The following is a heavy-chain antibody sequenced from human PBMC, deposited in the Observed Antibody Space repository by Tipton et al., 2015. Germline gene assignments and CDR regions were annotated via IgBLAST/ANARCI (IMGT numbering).Heavy chain of an antibody. D-gene: IGHD1-1*01. CDR1: GFTFSSYA. J-gene: IGHJ4*02. CDR3: AKGGTTLDY. V-gene: IGHV3-23*01. CDR2: LSGSGITT. Sequence: SLRLSCAASGFTFSSYAMSWVRQAPGKGLEWVSGLSGSGITTYSADSVKGRFTISRDNPKNTLYLQMNSLRADDTAVYYCAKGGTTLDYWGQGTLVTVSP.